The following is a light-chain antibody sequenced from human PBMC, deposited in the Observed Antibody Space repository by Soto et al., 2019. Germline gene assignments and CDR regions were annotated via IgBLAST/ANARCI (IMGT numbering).Light chain of an antibody. V-gene: IGKV1-39*01. CDR2: AAS. CDR3: QQGDGSLRRFT. J-gene: IGKJ3*01. Sequence: DIQMTQSPSSLSASVGDRVTITCRASQSIRTNLNWYQQKPGKAPSLLIYAASSLQNGVPSRFSGSGSGTDFTLTISSLQPEDSATYYCQQGDGSLRRFTFDPGTRVD. CDR1: QSIRTN.